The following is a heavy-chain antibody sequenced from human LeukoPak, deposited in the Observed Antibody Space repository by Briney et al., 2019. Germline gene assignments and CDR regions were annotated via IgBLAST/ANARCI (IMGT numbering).Heavy chain of an antibody. Sequence: GASVKVSCKASGYTFTGYYMHWVRQAPGQGLEWMGWINPNSGGTNYARKFQGRVTMTRDTSISTAYMELSRLRSDDTAVYYCARPLWFGELSPYFDYWGQGTLVTVSS. CDR3: ARPLWFGELSPYFDY. D-gene: IGHD3-10*01. CDR2: INPNSGGT. CDR1: GYTFTGYY. J-gene: IGHJ4*02. V-gene: IGHV1-2*02.